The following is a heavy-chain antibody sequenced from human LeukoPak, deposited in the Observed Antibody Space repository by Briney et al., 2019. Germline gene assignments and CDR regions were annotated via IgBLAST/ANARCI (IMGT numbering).Heavy chain of an antibody. CDR1: GFTFSSYA. J-gene: IGHJ4*02. Sequence: GGSLRLSCAASGFTFSSYAMHWVRQAPGKGLEWVAVISYDGSNKYYADSVKGRFTISRDNSKNTLYLQMNSLRAEDTAVYYCARDPRSSSWRLDYWGQGTLVTVSS. D-gene: IGHD6-13*01. CDR3: ARDPRSSSWRLDY. CDR2: ISYDGSNK. V-gene: IGHV3-30-3*01.